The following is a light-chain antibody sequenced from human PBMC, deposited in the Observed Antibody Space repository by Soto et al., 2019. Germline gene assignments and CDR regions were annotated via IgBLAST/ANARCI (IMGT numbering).Light chain of an antibody. Sequence: DIQMTQSPSTLSASVGDRVTITCRASRSLSAWLAWYQQKAGKAPNLLIYKASRMESGVPSRFSGSGSETEFTLTISGLQPGDSATYYCQQYNSYSPTFGQGTKVEVK. J-gene: IGKJ1*01. CDR3: QQYNSYSPT. V-gene: IGKV1-5*03. CDR1: RSLSAW. CDR2: KAS.